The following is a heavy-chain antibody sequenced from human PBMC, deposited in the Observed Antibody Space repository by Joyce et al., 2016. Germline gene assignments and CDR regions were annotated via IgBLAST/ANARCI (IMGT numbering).Heavy chain of an antibody. CDR3: AKDTITMIVVVILDY. CDR1: GFNFSSYA. D-gene: IGHD3-22*01. J-gene: IGHJ4*02. V-gene: IGHV3-23*01. CDR2: ISGSGGST. Sequence: EVQLLESGGGLVQPGGSLRLSCAPSGFNFSSYAMSWVRQAPVKGLEGVSSISGSGGSTYYADSVKCRFTISRDNSKNTLYLQMNSLRAEDTAVYYCAKDTITMIVVVILDYWGQGTLVTVSS.